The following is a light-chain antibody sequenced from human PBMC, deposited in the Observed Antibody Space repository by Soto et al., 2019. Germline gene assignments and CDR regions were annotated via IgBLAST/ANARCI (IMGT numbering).Light chain of an antibody. CDR1: SSDVGGYNY. Sequence: QSALTQPASVSGSPGQSITISCTGTSSDVGGYNYVSWYQQHPGKAPKLMIYEVNNRPSGVSNRFSGSKSGNTASLTISGPQAEDEADYYCSSYTITSTEVFGGGTKLTVL. CDR2: EVN. J-gene: IGLJ2*01. CDR3: SSYTITSTEV. V-gene: IGLV2-14*01.